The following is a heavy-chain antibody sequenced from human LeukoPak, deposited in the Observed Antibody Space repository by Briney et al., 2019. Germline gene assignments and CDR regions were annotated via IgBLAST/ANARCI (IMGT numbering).Heavy chain of an antibody. D-gene: IGHD4-11*01. Sequence: GGSLRLSCAASGFTVSSNYMSWVRQAPGKGLEWVSVIYSGGSTYYADSVKGRFTISRDNSKNTLYLQMNRLRAEDTAVYYCARVTTARNWFDPWGQGTLVTVSS. CDR2: IYSGGST. V-gene: IGHV3-53*01. CDR1: GFTVSSNY. J-gene: IGHJ5*02. CDR3: ARVTTARNWFDP.